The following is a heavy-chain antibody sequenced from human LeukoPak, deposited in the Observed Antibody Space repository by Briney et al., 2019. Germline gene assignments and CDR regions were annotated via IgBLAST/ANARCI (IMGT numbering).Heavy chain of an antibody. Sequence: GGSLRLSCAASGFTFSSYAMSWVRQAPGKGLEWVSYISSSSSTIYYADSVKGRFTISRDNAKNSLYLQMNSLRAEDTAVYYCARRGYCSSTSCPGYDYWGQGTLVTVSS. J-gene: IGHJ4*02. CDR1: GFTFSSYA. V-gene: IGHV3-48*04. CDR3: ARRGYCSSTSCPGYDY. CDR2: ISSSSSTI. D-gene: IGHD2-2*01.